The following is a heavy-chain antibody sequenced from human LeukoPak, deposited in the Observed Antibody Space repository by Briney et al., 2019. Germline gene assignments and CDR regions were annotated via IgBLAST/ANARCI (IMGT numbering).Heavy chain of an antibody. CDR2: IYPGDSDT. Sequence: GESLKISCKGSRYSFTNYWIGWVRQMPGKGLEWMGIIYPGDSDTRYSPSFQGQVTISADKSIRTAYLQWGSLKASDTAMYYCARSQGYCSGGSCLQGDWFDPWGQGTLVTVSS. CDR3: ARSQGYCSGGSCLQGDWFDP. V-gene: IGHV5-51*01. J-gene: IGHJ5*02. D-gene: IGHD2-15*01. CDR1: RYSFTNYW.